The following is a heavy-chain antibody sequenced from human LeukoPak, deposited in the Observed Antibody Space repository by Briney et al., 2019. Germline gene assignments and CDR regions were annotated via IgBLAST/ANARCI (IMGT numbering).Heavy chain of an antibody. CDR2: VWSGGNNK. Sequence: GGSMRLSCAASGFIFSTYGMHWVRQAPGKGLEWVAVVWSGGNNKYYSDSVKGRFTISRDNSKNTLYLEMNSLRAEDTAVYYCAKDGQVGAIGYFDYRGQGTLVTVSS. CDR1: GFIFSTYG. CDR3: AKDGQVGAIGYFDY. D-gene: IGHD1-26*01. V-gene: IGHV3-33*06. J-gene: IGHJ4*02.